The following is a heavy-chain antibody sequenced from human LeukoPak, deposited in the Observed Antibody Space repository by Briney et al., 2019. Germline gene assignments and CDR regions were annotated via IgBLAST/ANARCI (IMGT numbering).Heavy chain of an antibody. D-gene: IGHD6-13*01. V-gene: IGHV3-23*01. Sequence: PGGSLRLSCAASGFTFSTYAMSWVCQAPGKGLEWVSGISASGGTTYYADSVKGRFTISRDNSKNTLYLQMNSLRGEDTAVYYCAKDKAPGSWHTPSDCWGQGTLVTVSS. J-gene: IGHJ4*02. CDR2: ISASGGTT. CDR1: GFTFSTYA. CDR3: AKDKAPGSWHTPSDC.